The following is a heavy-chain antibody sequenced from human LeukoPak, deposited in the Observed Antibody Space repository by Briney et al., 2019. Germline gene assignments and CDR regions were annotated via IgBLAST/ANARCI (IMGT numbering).Heavy chain of an antibody. J-gene: IGHJ6*03. CDR2: IYSGGST. CDR3: ARGAPFEYSSSMGKYYYYYYMDV. Sequence: GGSLRLSCAASGFTVSSNYMSWVRQAPGKGLEWVSVIYSGGSTYYADSVKGRFTISRDNSKNTLYLQMNSLRAEDTAVYYCARGAPFEYSSSMGKYYYYYYMDVWGKGTTVTVSS. D-gene: IGHD6-6*01. CDR1: GFTVSSNY. V-gene: IGHV3-53*01.